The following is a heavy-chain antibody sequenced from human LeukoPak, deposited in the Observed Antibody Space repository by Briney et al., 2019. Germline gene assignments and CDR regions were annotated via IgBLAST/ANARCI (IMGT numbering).Heavy chain of an antibody. CDR1: GFTFSSYA. D-gene: IGHD3-10*01. J-gene: IGHJ4*02. Sequence: GGSLRLSCAASGFTFSSYAMSWVRQAPGKGLEWVGRIKSKTDGGTTDYAAPVKGRFTISRDDSKNTLYLQMNSLKTEDTAVYYCTTDGGSTYFDYWGQGTLVTVSS. CDR3: TTDGGSTYFDY. V-gene: IGHV3-15*01. CDR2: IKSKTDGGTT.